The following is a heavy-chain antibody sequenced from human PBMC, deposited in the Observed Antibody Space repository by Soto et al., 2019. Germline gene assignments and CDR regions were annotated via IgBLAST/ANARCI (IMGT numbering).Heavy chain of an antibody. CDR1: GGSISSSIYY. CDR3: AAPRGGLRLGELWAY. J-gene: IGHJ4*02. D-gene: IGHD3-16*01. V-gene: IGHV4-39*01. CDR2: IYYSGST. Sequence: PSETLSLTCTVSGGSISSSIYYWGWIRHPPGKGLEWIGSIYYSGSTYYNPSLKSRVTISVDTSKNQFSLKLSSVTAADTAVCYCAAPRGGLRLGELWAYWGQGTLVTVSS.